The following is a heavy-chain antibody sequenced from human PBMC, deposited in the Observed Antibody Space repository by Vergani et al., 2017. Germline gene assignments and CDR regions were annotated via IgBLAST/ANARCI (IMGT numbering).Heavy chain of an antibody. V-gene: IGHV1-8*01. D-gene: IGHD3-10*01. CDR3: AGGRRITMVRGVIWWFDP. CDR1: GYTFTSYD. Sequence: QVQLVQSGAEVKKPGASVKVSCKASGYTFTSYDINWVRQATGQGLEWMGWMNPNSGNTGYAQKFQGRVTMTRNTAISTAYMELSSLRSEDTAVYYWAGGRRITMVRGVIWWFDPWGQGTLVTVSS. J-gene: IGHJ5*02. CDR2: MNPNSGNT.